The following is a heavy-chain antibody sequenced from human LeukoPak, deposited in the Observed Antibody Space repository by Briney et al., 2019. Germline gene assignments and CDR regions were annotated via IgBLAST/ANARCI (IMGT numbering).Heavy chain of an antibody. V-gene: IGHV1-2*02. Sequence: ASVKVSCKASGYTFTGYYMHWVRQAPGQGLEWMGWINPNSGGTNYAQKFQGRVTMTRDTSISTAYMELSRLRSDDTAVYYCARAPMTTVTTSDAFDIWGQGTMVTVSS. CDR3: ARAPMTTVTTSDAFDI. D-gene: IGHD4-17*01. J-gene: IGHJ3*02. CDR2: INPNSGGT. CDR1: GYTFTGYY.